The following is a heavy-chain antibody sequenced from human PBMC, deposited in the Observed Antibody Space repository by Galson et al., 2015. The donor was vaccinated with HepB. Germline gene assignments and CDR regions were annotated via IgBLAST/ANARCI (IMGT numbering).Heavy chain of an antibody. V-gene: IGHV6-1*01. CDR3: ARDRGGGCSGGSCYPNWFDP. D-gene: IGHD2-15*01. J-gene: IGHJ5*02. CDR2: TYYRSKWYN. CDR1: GDSVSSNSAA. Sequence: CAISGDSVSSNSAAWNWIRQSPSRGLEWLGRTYYRSKWYNDYAVSVKSRITINPDTSKNQFSLQLNSVTPEDTAVYYCARDRGGGCSGGSCYPNWFDPWGQGTLVTVSS.